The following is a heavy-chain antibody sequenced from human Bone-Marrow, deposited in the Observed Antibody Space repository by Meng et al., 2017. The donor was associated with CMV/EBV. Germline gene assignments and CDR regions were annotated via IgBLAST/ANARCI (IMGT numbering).Heavy chain of an antibody. Sequence: GGSLRLSCAASGFTFSSYAMHWVRQAPGKGLEWVANIKQDGSEKYYVDSVKGRFTISRDNAKNSLYLQMNSLRAEDTAVYYCAKLSSTVTYGMDVWGQGTTVTVSS. D-gene: IGHD4-11*01. CDR2: IKQDGSEK. V-gene: IGHV3-7*01. CDR3: AKLSSTVTYGMDV. J-gene: IGHJ6*02. CDR1: GFTFSSYA.